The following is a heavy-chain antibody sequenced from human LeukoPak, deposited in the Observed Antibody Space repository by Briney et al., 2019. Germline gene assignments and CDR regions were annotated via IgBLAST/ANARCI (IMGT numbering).Heavy chain of an antibody. Sequence: PSETLSLTCAVYGGSFSGYYWRWIRQPPGKGLEWIGEINHSGSTNYNLSLKSRVTISVDTSKNQFSLKLSSVTAADTAVYYCARVYSNYVGWFDPWGQGTLVTVSS. CDR2: INHSGST. CDR3: ARVYSNYVGWFDP. CDR1: GGSFSGYY. J-gene: IGHJ5*02. V-gene: IGHV4-34*01. D-gene: IGHD4-11*01.